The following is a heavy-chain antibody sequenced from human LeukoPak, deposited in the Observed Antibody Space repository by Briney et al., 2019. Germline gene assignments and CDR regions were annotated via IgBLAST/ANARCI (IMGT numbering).Heavy chain of an antibody. CDR3: ARDQLGHDY. CDR1: GGSFSGYY. Sequence: SETLSLTCAVYGGSFSGYYWSWIRQPPGKGLVWIGEINHSGSTNYNPSLKSRVTISVDTSKSQFSLKLSSVTAADTAVYYCARDQLGHDYWGQGTLVTVSS. CDR2: INHSGST. D-gene: IGHD6-13*01. J-gene: IGHJ4*02. V-gene: IGHV4-34*01.